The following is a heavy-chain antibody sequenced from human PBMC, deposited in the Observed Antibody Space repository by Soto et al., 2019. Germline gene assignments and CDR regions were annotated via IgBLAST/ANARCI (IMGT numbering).Heavy chain of an antibody. V-gene: IGHV3-7*05. Sequence: EVQLVESGGGLVQPGGSLRVSCAASGFTFSSYWMTWVRQVPGKGLEWVANIKQDGSEKYYVDSVKGRFTISRENAKNSLYLQMNSLRAEDTAVYYCARMVDYNSPYFDYWGQGTLVTVSS. J-gene: IGHJ4*02. D-gene: IGHD4-4*01. CDR2: IKQDGSEK. CDR1: GFTFSSYW. CDR3: ARMVDYNSPYFDY.